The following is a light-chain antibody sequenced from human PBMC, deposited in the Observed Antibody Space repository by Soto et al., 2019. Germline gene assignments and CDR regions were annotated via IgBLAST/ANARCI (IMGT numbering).Light chain of an antibody. J-gene: IGKJ2*01. CDR3: QQYDNLPYT. Sequence: DIQMTKSPSSLSASVGDRVTITCQASQDISNYLNWYQQKPGKAAKLLIYDASNLETGVPSRFSGSGSGTDFTFTISSLQPEDIATYYCQQYDNLPYTFGQGTKLEIK. CDR1: QDISNY. CDR2: DAS. V-gene: IGKV1-33*01.